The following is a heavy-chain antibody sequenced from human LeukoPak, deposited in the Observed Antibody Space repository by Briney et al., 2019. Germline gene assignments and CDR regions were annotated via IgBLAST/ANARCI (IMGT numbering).Heavy chain of an antibody. CDR3: AKDISDSGWLGY. J-gene: IGHJ4*02. V-gene: IGHV3-9*01. CDR1: GFTFEDYA. D-gene: IGHD6-19*01. Sequence: PGVSLRLSCAASGFTFEDYAMHWVRQAPGKGLEWVSGISWNSGSIGYADSVKGRFTISRDNAKNSLYLQMNSLRAEDTALYYCAKDISDSGWLGYWGQGTLVTVSS. CDR2: ISWNSGSI.